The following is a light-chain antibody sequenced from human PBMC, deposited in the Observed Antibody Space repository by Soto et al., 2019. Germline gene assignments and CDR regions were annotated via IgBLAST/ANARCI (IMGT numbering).Light chain of an antibody. CDR2: QAS. CDR3: QQYNSNLYT. CDR1: QNINDW. V-gene: IGKV1-5*03. J-gene: IGKJ2*01. Sequence: DIQMTQSPSTLSASVGDRVTITCRASQNINDWLAWYQQKPGKAPKLLIYQASSLEGGVPSRFSGSGSGTEFTLTISSLQPDDFATYYCQQYNSNLYTFGQGTKLEIK.